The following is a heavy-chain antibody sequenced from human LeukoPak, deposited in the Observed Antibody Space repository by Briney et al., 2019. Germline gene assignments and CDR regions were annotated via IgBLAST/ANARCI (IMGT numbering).Heavy chain of an antibody. V-gene: IGHV4-59*01. CDR2: TYNSEST. Sequence: SETLSLTCSVSGASINSYYWNWIRQPPGKGLEWIGNTYNSESTNYNPSLKSRVTISLDTSKNQFSLKMSSMTAADTAVYYCAKDWELGSWGQGTLVTISS. D-gene: IGHD1-26*01. CDR3: AKDWELGS. J-gene: IGHJ5*02. CDR1: GASINSYY.